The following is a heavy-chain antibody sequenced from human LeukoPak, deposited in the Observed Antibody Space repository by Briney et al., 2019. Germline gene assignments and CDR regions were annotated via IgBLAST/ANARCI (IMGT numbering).Heavy chain of an antibody. CDR1: GFTFSSYA. V-gene: IGHV3-23*01. J-gene: IGHJ4*02. Sequence: GGSLRRSCAASGFTFSSYAMSWVRQAPGKGLEWVSAISGSGGSTYYADSVKGRFTISRDNSKNTLYLQMNSLRAEDTAVYYCARGVVAATPLFDYWGQGTLVTVSS. CDR3: ARGVVAATPLFDY. D-gene: IGHD2-15*01. CDR2: ISGSGGST.